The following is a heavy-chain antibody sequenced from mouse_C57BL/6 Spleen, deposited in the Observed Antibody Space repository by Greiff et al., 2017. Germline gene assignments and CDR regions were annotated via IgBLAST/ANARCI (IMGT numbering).Heavy chain of an antibody. D-gene: IGHD2-1*01. CDR3: ARYRDYGNFFAY. J-gene: IGHJ3*01. V-gene: IGHV7-3*01. CDR1: GFTFTDYY. Sequence: EVQLVESGGGLVQPGGSLSLSCAASGFTFTDYYMSWVRQPPGKALEWLGFIRNKANGYTTEYSASVKGRFTISRDNSQSILYLQMNALRAEYSATYYCARYRDYGNFFAYWGQGTLVTVAA. CDR2: IRNKANGYTT.